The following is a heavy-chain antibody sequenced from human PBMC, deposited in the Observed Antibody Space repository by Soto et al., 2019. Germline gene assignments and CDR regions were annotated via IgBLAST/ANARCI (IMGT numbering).Heavy chain of an antibody. V-gene: IGHV4-59*01. CDR1: GGSISSYY. J-gene: IGHJ4*02. D-gene: IGHD6-13*01. CDR3: AKAQYSSSWATSDY. Sequence: SETLSLTCTVSGGSISSYYWSWIRQPPGKGLEWIGYIYYSGSTNYNPSLKSRVTISVDTSKNQFSLKLSSVTAADTAVYYCAKAQYSSSWATSDYWGQGALVTVSS. CDR2: IYYSGST.